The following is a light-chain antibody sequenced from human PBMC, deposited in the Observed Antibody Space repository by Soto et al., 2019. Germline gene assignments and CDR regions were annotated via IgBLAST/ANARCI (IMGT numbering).Light chain of an antibody. CDR3: QQLNSYPLT. Sequence: ESVLPQSPGTLSLSPGERATVSCRASQSVSSSYLAWYQQKPGQAPRLLIYGASSRATGIPDRVSGGGSGTDCTLTISSLKPEDVATYYCQQLNSYPLTFGGGTKVDIK. CDR1: QSVSSSY. J-gene: IGKJ4*01. CDR2: GAS. V-gene: IGKV3-20*01.